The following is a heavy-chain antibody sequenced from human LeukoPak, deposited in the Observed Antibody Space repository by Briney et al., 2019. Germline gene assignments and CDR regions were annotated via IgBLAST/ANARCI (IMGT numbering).Heavy chain of an antibody. V-gene: IGHV3-23*01. CDR2: ISGSGGST. D-gene: IGHD3-3*01. Sequence: GGSLRLSCAASGFTFSSYGMSWVRQAPGKGLEWVSAISGSGGSTYYADSVKGRFTISRDNSKNTLYLQMNSLRAEDTAVYYCAKDRRITIFGVVGDAFDIWGQGTMVTVSS. J-gene: IGHJ3*02. CDR3: AKDRRITIFGVVGDAFDI. CDR1: GFTFSSYG.